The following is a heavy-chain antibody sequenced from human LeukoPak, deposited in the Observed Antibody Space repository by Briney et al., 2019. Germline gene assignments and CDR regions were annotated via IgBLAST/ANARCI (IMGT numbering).Heavy chain of an antibody. V-gene: IGHV1-69*05. CDR2: IIPIFGTA. J-gene: IGHJ4*02. CDR1: GGTFSSYA. Sequence: ASVKVSCKASGGTFSSYAISWVRQAPGQGLEWMGRIIPIFGTANYAQKFQGRVTITTDESTSTAYMELSSLRSEDTAVYYCARDPLPPGYCSSTSCLDYWGQGTLVTVSS. D-gene: IGHD2-2*01. CDR3: ARDPLPPGYCSSTSCLDY.